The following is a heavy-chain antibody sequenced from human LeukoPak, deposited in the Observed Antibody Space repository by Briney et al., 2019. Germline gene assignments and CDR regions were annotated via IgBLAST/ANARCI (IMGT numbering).Heavy chain of an antibody. CDR3: ARDQYDTWSRRGNFDS. Sequence: PGGSLRLSCVASGFTFSDYYMSWIRQAPGKGLEWVSHISSRGTITYYADSVKGRFTISRDNAKNSLCLQMNSLRVEDTAVFYCARDQYDTWSRRGNFDSWGQGTLVIVSS. CDR2: ISSRGTIT. D-gene: IGHD3-3*01. J-gene: IGHJ4*02. V-gene: IGHV3-11*01. CDR1: GFTFSDYY.